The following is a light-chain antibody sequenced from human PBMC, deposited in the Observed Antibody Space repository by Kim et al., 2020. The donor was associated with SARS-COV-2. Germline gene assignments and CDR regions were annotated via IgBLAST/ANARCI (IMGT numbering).Light chain of an antibody. Sequence: SPGERDTLSCRASQRVTSSYLAWYQQKPGQAPRLIIYGASSRASGMPDRFSGSGSGTDFTLTISRLEPEDFAVYYCQQYGSPLLTFGGGTKVDIK. V-gene: IGKV3-20*01. CDR1: QRVTSSY. CDR3: QQYGSPLLT. CDR2: GAS. J-gene: IGKJ4*01.